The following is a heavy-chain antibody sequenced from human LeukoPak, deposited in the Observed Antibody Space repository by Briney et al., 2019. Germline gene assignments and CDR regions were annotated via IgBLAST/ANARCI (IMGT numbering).Heavy chain of an antibody. D-gene: IGHD6-13*01. CDR2: IYYSGST. Sequence: PSETLSLTCTVSGGSISSYYWSWIRQPPGKGLEWIGYIYYSGSTNYNPSLKSRVTISVDTSKNQFSLKLSSVTAADTAVYYCARDVSSSSPGTYDYWGQGTLVTVSS. J-gene: IGHJ4*02. V-gene: IGHV4-59*01. CDR3: ARDVSSSSPGTYDY. CDR1: GGSISSYY.